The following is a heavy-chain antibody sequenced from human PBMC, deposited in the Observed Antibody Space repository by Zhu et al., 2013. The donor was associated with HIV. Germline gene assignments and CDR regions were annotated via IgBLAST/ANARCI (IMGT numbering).Heavy chain of an antibody. D-gene: IGHD7-27*01. CDR3: ARDWGSEDAFDI. J-gene: IGHJ3*02. CDR1: GFTFTSYY. CDR2: INPSGGST. V-gene: IGHV1-46*01. Sequence: QVQLVQSGAEVKKPGASVKVSCTASGFTFTSYYMHWVRQAPGQGLEWMGIINPSGGSTTYAQKFQGRVTMTRDTSTSTVYMELSSLRSEDTAVYYCARDWGSEDAFDIVGPRDIGHRFF.